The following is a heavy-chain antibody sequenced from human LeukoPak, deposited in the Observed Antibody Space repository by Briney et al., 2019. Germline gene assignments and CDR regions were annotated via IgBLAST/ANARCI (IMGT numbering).Heavy chain of an antibody. D-gene: IGHD2-15*01. V-gene: IGHV3-23*01. Sequence: GESLRLSCDASGFPFSSYGMSWVRQAPGKGLEWVSALSGSGVNTYYADSVKGRFTISRDNSKHTLYLQMNSLRPEDTAIYYCAKFPSSHIVVVVAATWGQGTLVTVSS. CDR2: LSGSGVNT. CDR1: GFPFSSYG. J-gene: IGHJ5*02. CDR3: AKFPSSHIVVVVAAT.